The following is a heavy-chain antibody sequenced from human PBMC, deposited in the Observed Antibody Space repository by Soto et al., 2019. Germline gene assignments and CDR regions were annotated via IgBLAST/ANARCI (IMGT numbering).Heavy chain of an antibody. CDR2: INHSGST. D-gene: IGHD2-2*01. Sequence: PSETLSLTCAVYGGSFSGYYWSWIRQPPGKGLEWIGEINHSGSTNYNPSLKSRVTISVDTSKNQFSLKLSSVTAADTAVYYCARVSRFFLLVAAAKGWFYSWGQGTLVPVSA. V-gene: IGHV4-34*01. CDR1: GGSFSGYY. CDR3: ARVSRFFLLVAAAKGWFYS. J-gene: IGHJ5*01.